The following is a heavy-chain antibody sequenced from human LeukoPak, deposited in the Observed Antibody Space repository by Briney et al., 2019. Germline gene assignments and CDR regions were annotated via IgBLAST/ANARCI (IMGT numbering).Heavy chain of an antibody. D-gene: IGHD3-16*02. CDR3: ARRRMGYYDYVWGSYRSGAPWGPWFDP. V-gene: IGHV4-39*07. J-gene: IGHJ5*02. CDR2: IYYSGST. Sequence: SETLSLTCTVSSGSISSSTYFWGWIRQPPGKGLEWIGTIYYSGSTYYNPSLKSRVTISVDSSKNQFSLKLSSVTAADTAVYYCARRRMGYYDYVWGSYRSGAPWGPWFDPWGQGTLVTVSS. CDR1: SGSISSSTYF.